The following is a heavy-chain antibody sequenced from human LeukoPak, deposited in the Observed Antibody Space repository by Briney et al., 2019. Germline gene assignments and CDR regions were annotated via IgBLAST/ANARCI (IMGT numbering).Heavy chain of an antibody. CDR2: ISDSGGST. CDR1: GFTFSSYA. Sequence: GGSVRLLCGASGFTFSSYAMSGVREPRGKAREGVTAISDSGGSTHYADSVKGRFTICRDNYKNTLYLQMNSLRAEDTAVYYWAKASGVGGWYYFDYWGQGTLVTVSS. CDR3: AKASGVGGWYYFDY. J-gene: IGHJ4*02. V-gene: IGHV3-23*01. D-gene: IGHD6-19*01.